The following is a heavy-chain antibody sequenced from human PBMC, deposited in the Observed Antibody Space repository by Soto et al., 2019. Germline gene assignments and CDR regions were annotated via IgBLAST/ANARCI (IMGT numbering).Heavy chain of an antibody. Sequence: GESLKISCAASGFTFSSYWMSWVRQAPGKGLEWVANIKQDGSEKYYVDSVKGRFTISRDNAKNSLYLQMNSLRAEDTAVYYCARGLLGYCSGGSCYNSLYFDYWGQGTLVTVSS. CDR3: ARGLLGYCSGGSCYNSLYFDY. CDR1: GFTFSSYW. CDR2: IKQDGSEK. V-gene: IGHV3-7*01. D-gene: IGHD2-15*01. J-gene: IGHJ4*02.